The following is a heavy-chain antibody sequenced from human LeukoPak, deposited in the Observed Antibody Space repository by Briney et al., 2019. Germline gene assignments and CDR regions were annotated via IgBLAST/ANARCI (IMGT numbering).Heavy chain of an antibody. CDR1: GGTFSSHA. CDR2: IIPIFGTA. J-gene: IGHJ4*02. D-gene: IGHD6-19*01. V-gene: IGHV1-69*13. Sequence: ASVKVSCKASGGTFSSHAISWVRLAPGQGLEWMGGIIPIFGTANYAQKFQGRVTITADESTSTAYMELSSLRSEDTAVYYCARARSSGWYILDYWGQGTLVTVSS. CDR3: ARARSSGWYILDY.